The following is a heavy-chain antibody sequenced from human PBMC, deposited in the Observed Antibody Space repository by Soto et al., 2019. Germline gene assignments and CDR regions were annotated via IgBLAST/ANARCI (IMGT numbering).Heavy chain of an antibody. J-gene: IGHJ6*02. CDR1: GGSISSGDYY. V-gene: IGHV4-30-4*01. Sequence: SSETLSLTCTVSGGSISSGDYYWSWIRQPPGKGLEWIGYIYYSGSTYYNPFLKSRVTISVDTSKNQFSLKLSSVTAADTAVYYCAKEPVSITIFGVNGMDVWGQGTTVTVSS. CDR2: IYYSGST. CDR3: AKEPVSITIFGVNGMDV. D-gene: IGHD3-3*01.